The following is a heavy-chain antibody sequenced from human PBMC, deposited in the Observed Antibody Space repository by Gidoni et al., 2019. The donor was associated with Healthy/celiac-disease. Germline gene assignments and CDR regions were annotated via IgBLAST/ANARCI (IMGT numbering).Heavy chain of an antibody. CDR2: IYTSGST. J-gene: IGHJ6*03. CDR1: GGSICSGSYY. V-gene: IGHV4-61*02. D-gene: IGHD3-10*01. CDR3: AREIWFGTYYYYYYMDV. Sequence: QVQLQESGPGLVKPSQTLSLTCTVSGGSICSGSYYWSWIRQPAGKGLEWIGRIYTSGSTNYNPSLKSRVTISVDTSKNQFSLKLSSVTAADTAVYYCAREIWFGTYYYYYYMDVWGKGTTVTVSS.